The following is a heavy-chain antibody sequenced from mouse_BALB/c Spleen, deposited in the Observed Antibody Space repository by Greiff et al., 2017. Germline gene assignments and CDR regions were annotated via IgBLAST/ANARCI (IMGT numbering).Heavy chain of an antibody. Sequence: VQLQQSGGDLVKPGGSLKLSCAASGFTFSSYGMSWVRQTPDKRLEWVATISSGGSYTYYPDSVKGRFTISRDNAKNTLYLQMSSLKSEDTAMYYCARGTTVVAHWYFDVWGAGTTVTVSS. CDR2: ISSGGSYT. J-gene: IGHJ1*01. V-gene: IGHV5-6*01. D-gene: IGHD1-1*01. CDR3: ARGTTVVAHWYFDV. CDR1: GFTFSSYG.